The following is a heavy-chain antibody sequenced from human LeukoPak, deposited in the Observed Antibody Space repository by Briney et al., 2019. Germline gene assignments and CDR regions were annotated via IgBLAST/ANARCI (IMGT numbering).Heavy chain of an antibody. J-gene: IGHJ4*02. Sequence: SVKVSCKASGGTFSSYAISWVRQAPGQGLEWMGGIIPIFGTANYAQKFQGRVTITTDESTSTAYMELSSLRCEDTAVYYCARDNGFGESTSFDYWGQGTLVTVSS. CDR3: ARDNGFGESTSFDY. V-gene: IGHV1-69*05. CDR1: GGTFSSYA. CDR2: IIPIFGTA. D-gene: IGHD3-10*01.